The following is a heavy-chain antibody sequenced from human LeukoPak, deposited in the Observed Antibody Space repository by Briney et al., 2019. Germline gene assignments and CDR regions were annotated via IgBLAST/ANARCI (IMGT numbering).Heavy chain of an antibody. D-gene: IGHD3-9*01. J-gene: IGHJ6*03. Sequence: GGSLRLSCAASGFTFSSYWMSWVRLAPGKGLEWVANIKQDGSEKYYVDSVKGRFTISRDNAKNSLYLQMNSLRAEDTAVYYCARDRPYYDILTGYHSDMDVWGKGTTVTVSS. CDR3: ARDRPYYDILTGYHSDMDV. V-gene: IGHV3-7*01. CDR1: GFTFSSYW. CDR2: IKQDGSEK.